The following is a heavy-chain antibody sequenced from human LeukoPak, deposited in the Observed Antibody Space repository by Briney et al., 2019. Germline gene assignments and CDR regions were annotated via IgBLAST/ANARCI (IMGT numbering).Heavy chain of an antibody. D-gene: IGHD6-13*01. CDR3: AREGSSSWSGYFDL. CDR2: ISAYTGHT. J-gene: IGHJ2*01. CDR1: GYTFTTYK. Sequence: ASVKVSCKASGYTFTTYKITWVRQAPGQGLEWMGWISAYTGHTKFAQKFQGRVTMTRDISTSTAYMELRSLRSDDTAVYYCAREGSSSWSGYFDLWGRGTLVTVSS. V-gene: IGHV1-18*01.